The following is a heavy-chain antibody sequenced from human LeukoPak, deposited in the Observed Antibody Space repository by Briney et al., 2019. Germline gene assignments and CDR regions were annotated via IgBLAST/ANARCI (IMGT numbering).Heavy chain of an antibody. J-gene: IGHJ4*02. D-gene: IGHD1-26*01. CDR3: AIGVGPTKKTFDY. V-gene: IGHV1-2*02. CDR1: GYTFTGYY. Sequence: GASVKVSCKATGYTFTGYYMHWVRQAPGQGLEWMGWINPNTGDTSYVQKFQGRVTMTRDTSISTAYMELSRLRSDDTAVYYCAIGVGPTKKTFDYWGQGTLVTVSS. CDR2: INPNTGDT.